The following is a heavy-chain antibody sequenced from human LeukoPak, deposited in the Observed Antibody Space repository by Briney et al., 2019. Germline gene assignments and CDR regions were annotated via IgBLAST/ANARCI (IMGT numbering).Heavy chain of an antibody. D-gene: IGHD6-13*01. CDR2: LYDSGST. CDR1: GASISSYY. CDR3: AKHWCSWTFDY. Sequence: PSETLSLTCTVSGASISSYYWSWIRQPPGKGVEWIGFLYDSGSTNYNTSLKSRVTISVDTSKNQFSLNLSSVTAADTAVYYCAKHWCSWTFDYWGQGTLVTVSS. V-gene: IGHV4-59*08. J-gene: IGHJ4*02.